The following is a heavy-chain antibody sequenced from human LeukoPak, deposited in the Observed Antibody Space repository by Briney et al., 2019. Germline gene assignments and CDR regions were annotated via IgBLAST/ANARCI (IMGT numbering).Heavy chain of an antibody. Sequence: GGSLRLSCAASGFTFSSYAMHWVRQAPGKGLEWVAVISYDGSNKYYADSVKGRFTISRDNAKNSLYLQMNSLRAEDTAVYYCARDTVTTRDYYYGMDVWGQGTTVTVSS. CDR3: ARDTVTTRDYYYGMDV. CDR2: ISYDGSNK. D-gene: IGHD4-17*01. CDR1: GFTFSSYA. J-gene: IGHJ6*02. V-gene: IGHV3-30*04.